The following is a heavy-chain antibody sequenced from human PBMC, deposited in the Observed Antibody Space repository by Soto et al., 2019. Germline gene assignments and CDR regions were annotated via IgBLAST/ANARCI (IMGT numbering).Heavy chain of an antibody. V-gene: IGHV1-2*04. CDR1: GYTFTGYY. J-gene: IGHJ6*03. CDR3: ARDTNFWSGYGGPYYYMDV. CDR2: INPNSGGT. D-gene: IGHD3-3*01. Sequence: ASVKVSCKASGYTFTGYYMDWVRQAPGQGLEWMGWINPNSGGTNYAQKFQGWVTMTRDTSISTAYMELSRLRSDDTAVYYCARDTNFWSGYGGPYYYMDVWGKATTVTVSS.